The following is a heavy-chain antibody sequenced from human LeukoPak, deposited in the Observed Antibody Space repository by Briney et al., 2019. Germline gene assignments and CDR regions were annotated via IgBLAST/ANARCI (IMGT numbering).Heavy chain of an antibody. V-gene: IGHV4-59*12. D-gene: IGHD3-16*01. CDR1: GGSISSYY. J-gene: IGHJ5*02. CDR3: ASRLRVGNNWFDP. Sequence: SETLSLTCTVSGGSISSYYWSWIRQPPGKGLEWIGYIYYSGSTNYNPSLKSRVTISVDTSKNQFSLKLSSVTAADTAVYYCASRLRVGNNWFDPWGQGTLVTVSS. CDR2: IYYSGST.